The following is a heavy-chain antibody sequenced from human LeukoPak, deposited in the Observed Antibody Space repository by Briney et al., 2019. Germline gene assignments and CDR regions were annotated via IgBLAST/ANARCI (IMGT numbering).Heavy chain of an antibody. Sequence: GGSLGLSCAASGFTFSTYTMNWVRQAPGKGLEWVSSISGTGNYIFYANSVKGRFTISRDNAKNSLYLQMNSLRAEDTAVYYCARDFTQWLVLGWFDPWGQGTLVTVSS. D-gene: IGHD6-19*01. CDR2: ISGTGNYI. J-gene: IGHJ5*02. CDR1: GFTFSTYT. CDR3: ARDFTQWLVLGWFDP. V-gene: IGHV3-21*01.